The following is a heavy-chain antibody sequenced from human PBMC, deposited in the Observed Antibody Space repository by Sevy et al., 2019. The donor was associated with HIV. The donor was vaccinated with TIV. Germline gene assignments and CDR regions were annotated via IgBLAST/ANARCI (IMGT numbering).Heavy chain of an antibody. Sequence: GGSLRLSCAASGFTFSNAWMSWVRQAPGKGLEWVGRIKSKTDGGTTDYAAPVKGRFTISRDDSKNTLYLQMNSLKTEDTAVYDCTTDPYYGDSDYYYYGMDVWGQGTTVTVSS. CDR2: IKSKTDGGTT. J-gene: IGHJ6*02. CDR1: GFTFSNAW. V-gene: IGHV3-15*01. CDR3: TTDPYYGDSDYYYYGMDV. D-gene: IGHD4-17*01.